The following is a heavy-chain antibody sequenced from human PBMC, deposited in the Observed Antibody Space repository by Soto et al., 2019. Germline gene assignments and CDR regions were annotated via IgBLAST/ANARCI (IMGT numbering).Heavy chain of an antibody. V-gene: IGHV3-48*02. J-gene: IGHJ5*02. Sequence: GGSLRLSCAASGFTFSSYSMNWVRQAPGKGLEWVSYISSSSSTIYYADSVEGRFTISRDNAKNSLYLQMNSLRDEDTAVYYCARLLSGYHNWFDPWGQGTLVTVSS. CDR2: ISSSSSTI. CDR3: ARLLSGYHNWFDP. CDR1: GFTFSSYS. D-gene: IGHD6-13*01.